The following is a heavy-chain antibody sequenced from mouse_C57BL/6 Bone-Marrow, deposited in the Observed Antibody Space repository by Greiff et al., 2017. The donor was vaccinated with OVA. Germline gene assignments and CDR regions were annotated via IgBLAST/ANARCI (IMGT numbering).Heavy chain of an antibody. Sequence: QVQLKQPGTELVKPGASVKLSCKASGYTFTSYWMHWVQQRPGQGLEWIGNINPSNGGTNYNEKFKSKATLTVDKSSSTAYMQLSSLTSEDSAVYYCARGQLRLRSYFDYWGQGTTLTVSS. D-gene: IGHD3-2*02. V-gene: IGHV1-53*01. J-gene: IGHJ2*01. CDR1: GYTFTSYW. CDR2: INPSNGGT. CDR3: ARGQLRLRSYFDY.